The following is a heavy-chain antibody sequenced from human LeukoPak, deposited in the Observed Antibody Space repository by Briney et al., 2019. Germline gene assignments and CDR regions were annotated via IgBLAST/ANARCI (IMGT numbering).Heavy chain of an antibody. Sequence: GGSLRLSCAASGFTFSGSAMHWVRQASGEGLGWVGRIRSKANSYATAYAASVKGRFTISRDDSKNTAYLQMNSLKTEDTAVYYCTRPLRGAGSGDRDYWGQGTLVTVSS. CDR3: TRPLRGAGSGDRDY. V-gene: IGHV3-73*01. CDR1: GFTFSGSA. J-gene: IGHJ4*02. D-gene: IGHD3-3*01. CDR2: IRSKANSYAT.